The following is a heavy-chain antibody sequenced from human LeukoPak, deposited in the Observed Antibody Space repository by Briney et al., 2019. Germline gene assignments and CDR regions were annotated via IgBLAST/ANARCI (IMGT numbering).Heavy chain of an antibody. J-gene: IGHJ5*02. V-gene: IGHV4-39*07. CDR1: GGSIYSSDYY. CDR3: ARGDYYGSGSYDGPLNWFDP. D-gene: IGHD3-10*01. CDR2: IYYSGST. Sequence: PSETLSLTCTVSGGSIYSSDYYWGWIRQPPGKGLEWIGIIYYSGSTNYNPSLKSRVTISVDTSKNQFSLKLSSVTAADTAVYYCARGDYYGSGSYDGPLNWFDPWGQGTLVTVSS.